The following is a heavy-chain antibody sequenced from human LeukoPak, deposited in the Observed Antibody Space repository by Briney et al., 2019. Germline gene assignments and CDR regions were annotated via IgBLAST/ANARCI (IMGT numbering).Heavy chain of an antibody. Sequence: PGGSLRLSCAASGFPFSGYWMDWVRQAPGKGMESVANTKQDGSEQYYADSVKGRFTISRDNAKNALYLQMNSLRAEDTAVYYCSRSLEYWGQGALVTVSS. J-gene: IGHJ4*02. CDR1: GFPFSGYW. CDR2: TKQDGSEQ. CDR3: SRSLEY. V-gene: IGHV3-7*01.